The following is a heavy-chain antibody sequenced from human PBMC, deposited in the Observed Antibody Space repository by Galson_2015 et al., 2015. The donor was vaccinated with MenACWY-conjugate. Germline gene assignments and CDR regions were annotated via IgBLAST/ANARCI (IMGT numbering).Heavy chain of an antibody. Sequence: QSGAEVKKPGESLKISCKGSGYTFTTYWIGWVRQLPGKGLEWMGLISPGDSEIRYSPAFQGQVTISADKSISTAYVQWDSLQASDTAMYYCARHPPGGRGMDVWGQGTTVTVSS. CDR3: ARHPPGGRGMDV. V-gene: IGHV5-51*01. D-gene: IGHD1-26*01. CDR1: GYTFTTYW. CDR2: ISPGDSEI. J-gene: IGHJ6*02.